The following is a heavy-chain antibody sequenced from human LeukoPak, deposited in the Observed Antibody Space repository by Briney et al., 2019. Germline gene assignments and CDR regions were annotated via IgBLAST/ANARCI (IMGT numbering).Heavy chain of an antibody. CDR2: IIPILGIA. J-gene: IGHJ4*02. Sequence: GSSVKVSCKASGGTFSSYAISWVRQAPGQGLEWMGRIIPILGIANYAQKLQGRVTITADKSTSTAYMELSSLRSEDTAVYYCARDRGKPSTYYDILAGPFDYWGQGTLVTVSS. CDR3: ARDRGKPSTYYDILAGPFDY. D-gene: IGHD3-9*01. CDR1: GGTFSSYA. V-gene: IGHV1-69*04.